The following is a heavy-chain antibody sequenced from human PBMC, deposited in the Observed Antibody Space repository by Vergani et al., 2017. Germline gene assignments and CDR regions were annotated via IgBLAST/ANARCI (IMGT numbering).Heavy chain of an antibody. D-gene: IGHD2-2*01. CDR1: GYTFTDYY. J-gene: IGHJ5*02. CDR2: VDPEDGET. V-gene: IGHV1-69-2*01. Sequence: EVQLVQSGAEVKKPGATVKISCKVSGYTFTDYYMHWVQQAPGKGLEWMGLVDPEDGETIYAEKFQGRVTITADTSTDTAYMELSSLRSEDTAVYYCATDRGGGGTDIVVVPAARGFDPWGQGTLVTVSS. CDR3: ATDRGGGGTDIVVVPAARGFDP.